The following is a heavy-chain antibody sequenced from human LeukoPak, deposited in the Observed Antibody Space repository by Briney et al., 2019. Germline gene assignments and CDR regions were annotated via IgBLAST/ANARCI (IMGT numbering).Heavy chain of an antibody. CDR2: ISSSSSDI. V-gene: IGHV3-21*01. CDR3: ARDNGEAYYYYYYMDV. Sequence: GGSLRLSCAASGVTFSSDSMNWVRQAPGKGVEWGSSISSSSSDIYYAASVKGLSTISRDNAKNSLYLQMNSLRAEDTAVYYCARDNGEAYYYYYYMDVWGKGTTVTVSS. CDR1: GVTFSSDS. J-gene: IGHJ6*03. D-gene: IGHD2-8*01.